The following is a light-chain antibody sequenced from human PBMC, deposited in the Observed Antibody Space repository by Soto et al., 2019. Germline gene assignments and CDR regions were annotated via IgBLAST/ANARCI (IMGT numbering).Light chain of an antibody. J-gene: IGKJ4*01. V-gene: IGKV1-27*01. CDR2: AAS. CDR3: QKYNSAPPT. Sequence: DIQMTQSPSSLSASVGDRVTITCRASQGISNYLAWYHQKPGKVPKLLIYAASTLQSGVPSRFSGSGSVTNFTLTISSLQPEDSATYYCQKYNSAPPTCGGGTKVEIK. CDR1: QGISNY.